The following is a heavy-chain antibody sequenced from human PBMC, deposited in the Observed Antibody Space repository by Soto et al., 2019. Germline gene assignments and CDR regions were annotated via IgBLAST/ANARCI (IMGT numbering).Heavy chain of an antibody. CDR1: EFTVGNNY. V-gene: IGHV3-66*01. J-gene: IGHJ5*02. CDR2: IYSNGDT. CDR3: MNCPRA. D-gene: IGHD1-1*01. Sequence: EVQLVESGGGLVQPGGSLRLSCAASEFTVGNNYMSWVRQAPGKGLEWVSLIYSNGDTRYADSVRGRFTISRDSSKNILYLQMNSLRADDTAIYYCMNCPRAWGRGTLVTVSS.